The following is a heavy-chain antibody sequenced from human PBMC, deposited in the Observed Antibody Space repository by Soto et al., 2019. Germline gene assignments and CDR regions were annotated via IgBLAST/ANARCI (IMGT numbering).Heavy chain of an antibody. CDR2: VSWNSGAK. Sequence: GGSLRLSCVASGFSFDDFVMNWVRQRPGKGLEWVSSVSWNSGAKLYADSVKGRFAISRDSAKKSVYLQMNSLRPDDTAFYYCAKGVATAVPALDCWGQGTLVTVSA. V-gene: IGHV3-9*01. CDR3: AKGVATAVPALDC. D-gene: IGHD2-21*02. CDR1: GFSFDDFV. J-gene: IGHJ4*02.